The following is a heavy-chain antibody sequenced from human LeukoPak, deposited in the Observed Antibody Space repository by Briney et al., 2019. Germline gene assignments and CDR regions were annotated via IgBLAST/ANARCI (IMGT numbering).Heavy chain of an antibody. Sequence: SQTLSLTCTVSADSLSSGGHYWAWICQFPGKGLESIGFIHHSGRSRHNPSLKDRVAISVDTSRKQFALKLSSVTAADTAMYYCARGGNRFGGFYFDYWGQGIQVIVSS. V-gene: IGHV4-31*03. CDR2: IHHSGRS. J-gene: IGHJ4*02. CDR3: ARGGNRFGGFYFDY. D-gene: IGHD3-10*01. CDR1: ADSLSSGGHY.